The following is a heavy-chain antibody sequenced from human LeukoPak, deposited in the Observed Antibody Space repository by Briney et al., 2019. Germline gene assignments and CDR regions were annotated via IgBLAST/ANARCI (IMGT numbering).Heavy chain of an antibody. J-gene: IGHJ4*02. CDR3: ARVYSSGWYYYYFDY. D-gene: IGHD6-19*01. V-gene: IGHV1-46*01. CDR2: INPSGGST. CDR1: GYTFTSYY. Sequence: GASVKVSCKASGYTFTSYYMHWVRQAPGQGLEWMGIINPSGGSTSYAQKFQGRVTMTRDTSTSTVYMELSSLRSEDTAVYYCARVYSSGWYYYYFDYWGQGTLVTVSS.